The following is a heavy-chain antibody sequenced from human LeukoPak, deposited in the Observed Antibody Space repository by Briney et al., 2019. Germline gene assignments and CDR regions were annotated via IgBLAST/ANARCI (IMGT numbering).Heavy chain of an antibody. CDR1: GYTFTSYY. Sequence: ASVKVSCKASGYTFTSYYMHWVRQAPGQGLEWMGIINPSGGSTSYAQKFQGRVTMTRDTSTSTVYMELSSLRPEDTAVYYCAISRDTRDAFDIWGQGTMVTVSS. CDR3: AISRDTRDAFDI. CDR2: INPSGGST. V-gene: IGHV1-46*01. D-gene: IGHD5-24*01. J-gene: IGHJ3*02.